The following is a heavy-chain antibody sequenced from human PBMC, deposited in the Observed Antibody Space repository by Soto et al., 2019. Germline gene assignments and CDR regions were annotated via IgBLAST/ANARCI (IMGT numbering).Heavy chain of an antibody. CDR2: ISYDGSNK. CDR1: GFTFSSYG. CDR3: AKDIAAAGTAGFDY. J-gene: IGHJ4*02. D-gene: IGHD6-13*01. V-gene: IGHV3-30*18. Sequence: QVQLVESGGGVVQPGRSLRLSCAASGFTFSSYGMHWVRQAPGKGLEWVAVISYDGSNKYYADSVKGRFTISRDNSKNTLYLQMNSLRAEDTAVYYCAKDIAAAGTAGFDYWGQGTLVTVSS.